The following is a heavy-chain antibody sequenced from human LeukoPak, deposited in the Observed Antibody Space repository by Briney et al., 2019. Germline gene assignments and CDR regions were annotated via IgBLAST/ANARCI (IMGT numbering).Heavy chain of an antibody. Sequence: GGSLRLSCAASGFTFRSYAIHWVRQAPGKGLEWVAVISYDGSNKYYADSVKGRFTISGDNSKNTLYLQMNSLRAEDTAVYYCARALPISMIVVVYPGGMDVWGQGTTVTVSS. J-gene: IGHJ6*02. CDR1: GFTFRSYA. CDR3: ARALPISMIVVVYPGGMDV. CDR2: ISYDGSNK. V-gene: IGHV3-30-3*01. D-gene: IGHD3-22*01.